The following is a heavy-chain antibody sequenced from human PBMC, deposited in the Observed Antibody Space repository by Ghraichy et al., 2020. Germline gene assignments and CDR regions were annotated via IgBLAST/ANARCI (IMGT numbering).Heavy chain of an antibody. Sequence: SETLSLTCAVYGGSFSGYYWSWIRQSQGKGLEWIGENTHSGSTKYNPSLKSRVTISVDTSKNQFTLHVSSVTAADTAVYYCARRGFYFDYWGQGTQVTVSS. V-gene: IGHV4-34*01. CDR3: ARRGFYFDY. CDR2: NTHSGST. CDR1: GGSFSGYY. J-gene: IGHJ4*02.